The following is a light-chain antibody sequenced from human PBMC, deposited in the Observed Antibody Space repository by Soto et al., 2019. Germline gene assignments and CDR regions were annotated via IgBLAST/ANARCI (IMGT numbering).Light chain of an antibody. CDR1: QSVISY. CDR2: DAS. J-gene: IGKJ1*01. CDR3: QHHFNSPWT. V-gene: IGKV3-11*01. Sequence: EIVLTQSPATLSWSPGEIATLSCRASQSVISYLAWYQQRPGQAPRLLIYDASYRATGIPARFSGRWSGKDFTISMSSLEAEDVPVYYCQHHFNSPWTFGRGTKVDIK.